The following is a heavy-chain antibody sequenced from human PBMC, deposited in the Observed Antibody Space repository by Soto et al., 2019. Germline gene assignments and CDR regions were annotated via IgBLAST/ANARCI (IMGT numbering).Heavy chain of an antibody. V-gene: IGHV1-18*01. D-gene: IGHD3-3*01. CDR2: ISAYNGNT. CDR1: GYTFTSYG. CDR3: ARVRLISYDLWSGYYRDAAFDI. J-gene: IGHJ3*02. Sequence: ASVKVSCKASGYTFTSYGISWVRQAPGQGLEWMGWISAYNGNTNYAQKLQGRVTVTTDTSTSTAYMELRSLRSDDTVVYYCARVRLISYDLWSGYYRDAAFDIWGQGTMVTVSS.